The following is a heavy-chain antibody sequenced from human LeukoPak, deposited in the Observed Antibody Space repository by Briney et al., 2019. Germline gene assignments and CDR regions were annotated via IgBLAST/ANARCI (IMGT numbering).Heavy chain of an antibody. D-gene: IGHD6-13*01. CDR2: IFHTGDV. CDR1: GYSINSGYF. Sequence: PSETLSLTCTVSGYSINSGYFWGWVRQPPGKGPEWIGSIFHTGDVYYNPSLKSRVTMSVDTSKNQFSLNLSSVTAADTAVYYCARFSSIAAAFDYWGLGTLVTVSS. V-gene: IGHV4-38-2*02. CDR3: ARFSSIAAAFDY. J-gene: IGHJ4*02.